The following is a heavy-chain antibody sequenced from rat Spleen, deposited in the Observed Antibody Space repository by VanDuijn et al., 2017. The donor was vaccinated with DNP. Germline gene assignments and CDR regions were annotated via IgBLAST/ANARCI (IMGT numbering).Heavy chain of an antibody. D-gene: IGHD1-2*01. V-gene: IGHV5-31*01. J-gene: IGHJ2*01. CDR1: GFTFNNYW. Sequence: EVQLVESGGDLVQPGRSLKLSCVASGFTFNNYWMTWIRQVPGKGLEWVASITSSGGSTYYPDSVKGRFTISRDNAKNTLYLQMNSLRSEDTATYYCARIHYSSYGYAMDAWGQGVMVTVSS. CDR2: ITSSGGST. CDR3: ARIHYSSYGYAMDA.